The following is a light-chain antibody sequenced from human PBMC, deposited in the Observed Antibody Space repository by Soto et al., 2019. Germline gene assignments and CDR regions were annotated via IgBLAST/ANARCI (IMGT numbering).Light chain of an antibody. J-gene: IGLJ2*01. Sequence: QSVLTQPPSASGTPGQRVTISCSGSNSNIGNNAVNWYQQLPGKAPKLLIYYDDLLPSGVSDRFSGSKSGTSASLAISGLQSEDEADYYCAAWDDSLNGVVFGGGTKLTVL. CDR2: YDD. CDR1: NSNIGNNA. CDR3: AAWDDSLNGVV. V-gene: IGLV1-36*01.